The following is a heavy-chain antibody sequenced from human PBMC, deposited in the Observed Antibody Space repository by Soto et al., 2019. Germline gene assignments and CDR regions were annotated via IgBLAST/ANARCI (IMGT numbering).Heavy chain of an antibody. J-gene: IGHJ3*02. V-gene: IGHV1-69*13. Sequence: SVKVSCKASGGTFSSYAISWVRQAPGQGLEWMGGIIPIFGTANYAQKFQGRVTITADESTSTAYMELSSLRSEDTAVYYCARDRRNTYYYDSSGSRSSAFDIWG. CDR1: GGTFSSYA. D-gene: IGHD3-22*01. CDR3: ARDRRNTYYYDSSGSRSSAFDI. CDR2: IIPIFGTA.